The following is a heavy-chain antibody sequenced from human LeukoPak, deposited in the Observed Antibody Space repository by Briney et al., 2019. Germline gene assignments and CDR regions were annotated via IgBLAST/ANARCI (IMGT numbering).Heavy chain of an antibody. CDR2: INIDGSST. CDR3: APLRGYCSNGVCLFDY. CDR1: GFTLSNYY. D-gene: IGHD2-8*01. V-gene: IGHV3-74*01. Sequence: PGGSLRLSCAASGFTLSNYYMHWVRQAPGKGLVWVSRINIDGSSTNYADSVKGRFTISRDNAKNTVYLQMKSLRVEDTAVYYCAPLRGYCSNGVCLFDYWGQGTLVTVSS. J-gene: IGHJ4*02.